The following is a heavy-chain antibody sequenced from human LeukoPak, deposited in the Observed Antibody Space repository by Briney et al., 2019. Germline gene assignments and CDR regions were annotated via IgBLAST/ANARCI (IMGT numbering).Heavy chain of an antibody. V-gene: IGHV4-39*01. D-gene: IGHD4-17*01. CDR3: AKGYGDYSLA. Sequence: SETLSLTCTVSGGSISSSSFYWGWIRQPPGKGLEWIGTIYHSGSPYYNPSLNSRVTISGDTSKNQFSLKLSSVTAADTAVYYCAKGYGDYSLAWGQGTLVTVSS. CDR1: GGSISSSSFY. J-gene: IGHJ5*02. CDR2: IYHSGSP.